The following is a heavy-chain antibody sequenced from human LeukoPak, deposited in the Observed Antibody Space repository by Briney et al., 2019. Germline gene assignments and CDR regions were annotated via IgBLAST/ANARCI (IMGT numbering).Heavy chain of an antibody. V-gene: IGHV1-2*02. CDR3: AKTPPVSPYYFDY. J-gene: IGHJ4*02. D-gene: IGHD3-16*01. CDR1: GYTFTGYY. CDR2: INPNSGGT. Sequence: VKVSCKASGYTFTGYYMHWVRQAPGQGLEWMGWINPNSGGTNYAQKFQGRVTMTRDTSINTAYMELSRLRSDDTAVYYCAKTPPVSPYYFDYWGQGTLVTVSS.